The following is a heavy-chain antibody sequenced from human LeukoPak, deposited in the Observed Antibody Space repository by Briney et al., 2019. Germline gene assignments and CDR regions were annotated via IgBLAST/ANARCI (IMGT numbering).Heavy chain of an antibody. V-gene: IGHV3-48*03. J-gene: IGHJ3*02. CDR2: ISSRGSMI. D-gene: IGHD6-19*01. CDR3: ARPLSGWSAFDI. CDR1: GXTFNTYE. Sequence: GGSLRLSWAASGXTFNTYEMHWVRQAPGKGLEWASYISSRGSMIYYAESVKGRFTISRDNAKNSLYLHMKSLRAEDTAVYFCARPLSGWSAFDIWGRGTMVTVSS.